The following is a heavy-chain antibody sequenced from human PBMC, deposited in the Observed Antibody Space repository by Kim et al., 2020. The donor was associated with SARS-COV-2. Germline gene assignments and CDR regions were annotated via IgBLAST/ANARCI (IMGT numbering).Heavy chain of an antibody. J-gene: IGHJ5*02. CDR3: VRGGIKQGFDP. D-gene: IGHD3-10*01. V-gene: IGHV3-74*01. Sequence: GGSLRLSCEASGFTLSNYWMNWVRQGPEKGLVWVSRSNSDGSVTHYADSVKGRFTISRDNAKNTLFLQLNSLGVEDTAIYYCVRGGIKQGFDPWGQGTLVAVSS. CDR1: GFTLSNYW. CDR2: SNSDGSVT.